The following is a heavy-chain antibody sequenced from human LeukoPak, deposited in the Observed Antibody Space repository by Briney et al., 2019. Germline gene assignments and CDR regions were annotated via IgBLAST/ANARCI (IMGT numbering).Heavy chain of an antibody. Sequence: PGGSLRLSCAASGFTLSSYWMSWVRQAPGKGLEWVANIKQDGSEKYYVDSVKGRFTISRDNAKNSLYLQMNSLRAEDTAVYYCARAQGGAFDYWGQGTLVTVSS. D-gene: IGHD3-10*01. V-gene: IGHV3-7*01. CDR3: ARAQGGAFDY. CDR2: IKQDGSEK. CDR1: GFTLSSYW. J-gene: IGHJ4*02.